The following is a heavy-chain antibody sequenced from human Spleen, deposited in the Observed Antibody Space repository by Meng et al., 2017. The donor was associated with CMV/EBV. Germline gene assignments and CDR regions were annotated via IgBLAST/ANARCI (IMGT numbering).Heavy chain of an antibody. Sequence: GESLKISCAASGFTVSSNYMSWVRQAPGKGLEWVSVIYSGGSTYYADSVKGRFTISRDNSKNTLYLQMNSLRAEDTAVYYCARRGYQLLYRGEGPRFDPWGQGTLVTVSS. CDR3: ARRGYQLLYRGEGPRFDP. CDR2: IYSGGST. J-gene: IGHJ5*02. D-gene: IGHD2-2*02. CDR1: GFTVSSNY. V-gene: IGHV3-53*01.